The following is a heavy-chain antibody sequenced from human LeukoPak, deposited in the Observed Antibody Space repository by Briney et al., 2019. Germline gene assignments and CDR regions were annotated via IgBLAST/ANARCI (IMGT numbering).Heavy chain of an antibody. Sequence: PSETLSLTCAVYGGSFSGYYWSWTRQPPGKGLEWIGEINHSGSTNYNPSLKSRVTISVDTSKNQFSLKLSSVTAADTAVYYCARGRLTGIRLFDYWGQGTLVTVSS. J-gene: IGHJ4*02. CDR3: ARGRLTGIRLFDY. D-gene: IGHD7-27*01. CDR2: INHSGST. V-gene: IGHV4-34*01. CDR1: GGSFSGYY.